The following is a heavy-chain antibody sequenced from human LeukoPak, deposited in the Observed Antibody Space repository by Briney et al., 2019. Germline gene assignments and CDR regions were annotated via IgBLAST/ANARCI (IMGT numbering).Heavy chain of an antibody. J-gene: IGHJ4*02. CDR1: GGSISGYY. CDR3: ARSFGDSTAWNFDY. D-gene: IGHD2/OR15-2a*01. CDR2: IYYSGNT. Sequence: SETLSLTCIVSGGSISGYYWIWIRQPPGKGLECIGYIYYSGNTHYNPSLKSRVAISVDTSKNHFSLGLSSVTAADTAMYYCARSFGDSTAWNFDYWGQGTLVTVSS. V-gene: IGHV4-59*01.